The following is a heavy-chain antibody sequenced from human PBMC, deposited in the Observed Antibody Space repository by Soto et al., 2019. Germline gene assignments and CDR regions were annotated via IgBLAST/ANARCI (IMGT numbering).Heavy chain of an antibody. Sequence: QVQLVQSGAEVKKSGASVKVSCKASGYTFTDYHMHWVRQAPGQGLEWMGWITPDSGDTKYAQKFQGRVTMTRDTSISTVYIALTSLTSDDTAVYFCARDRVGFAVVTPAHWGQGTLVSVSS. CDR2: ITPDSGDT. D-gene: IGHD3-3*01. CDR1: GYTFTDYH. V-gene: IGHV1-2*02. CDR3: ARDRVGFAVVTPAH. J-gene: IGHJ4*02.